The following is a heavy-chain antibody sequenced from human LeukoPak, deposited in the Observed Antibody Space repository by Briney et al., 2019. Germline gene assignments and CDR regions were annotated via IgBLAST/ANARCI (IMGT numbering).Heavy chain of an antibody. CDR1: GFTFSNYA. D-gene: IGHD6-13*01. Sequence: PGGSLRLSCAASGFTFSNYAMSWVRQAPGKGLEWVSAIGGSGGSTYYADSVKGRFTISRDNSNNTLYLQISSLRAGDTAVYYCARHTGSTWSTGYWGQGTLVTVSS. CDR2: IGGSGGST. J-gene: IGHJ4*02. CDR3: ARHTGSTWSTGY. V-gene: IGHV3-23*01.